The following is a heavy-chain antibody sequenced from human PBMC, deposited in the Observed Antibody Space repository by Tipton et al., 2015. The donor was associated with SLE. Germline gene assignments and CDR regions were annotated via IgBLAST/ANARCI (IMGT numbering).Heavy chain of an antibody. CDR3: ARGGYYDSSGVPYFDY. J-gene: IGHJ4*02. CDR2: INHSGST. V-gene: IGHV4-34*01. CDR1: GGSFSGYY. D-gene: IGHD3-22*01. Sequence: TLSLTCAVYGGSFSGYYWSWIRQPPGKGLEWNGEINHSGSTNYNPSLKSRVTISVDTSKNQFSLKLSSVTAADTAVYYCARGGYYDSSGVPYFDYWGQGTLVTVSS.